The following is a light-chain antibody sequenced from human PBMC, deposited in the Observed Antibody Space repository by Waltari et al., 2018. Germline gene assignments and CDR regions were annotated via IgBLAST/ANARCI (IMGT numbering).Light chain of an antibody. CDR1: QTIITW. J-gene: IGKJ1*01. Sequence: DIQMTQSPSTLAASVGDRVTITCRASQTIITWLAWYQQKPGKAPKLLIYKASSLESGVRSRFSGSGAESEFSLTISRLHADDSATYYCQQYYTYWTFGRGTKVDIK. CDR2: KAS. V-gene: IGKV1-5*03. CDR3: QQYYTYWT.